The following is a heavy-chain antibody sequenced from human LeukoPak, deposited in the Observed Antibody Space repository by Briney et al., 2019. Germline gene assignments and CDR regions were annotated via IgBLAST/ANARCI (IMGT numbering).Heavy chain of an antibody. CDR2: ISWNSGSI. D-gene: IGHD4-11*01. CDR3: AKDPYSNPTYYFDY. CDR1: GFTFSTYW. Sequence: GGSLRLSCAASGFTFSTYWMSWVRQAPGKGLEWVSGISWNSGSIGYADSVKGRFTISRDNAKNSLYLQMNSLRAEDTALYYCAKDPYSNPTYYFDYWGQGTLVTVSS. V-gene: IGHV3-9*01. J-gene: IGHJ4*02.